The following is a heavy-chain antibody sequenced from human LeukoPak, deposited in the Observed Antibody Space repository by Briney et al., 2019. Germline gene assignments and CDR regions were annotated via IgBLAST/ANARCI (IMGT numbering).Heavy chain of an antibody. V-gene: IGHV3-23*01. Sequence: GGSLRLSCAASGFPFSSYAMSWVRQAPGKGLEWVSLISGSGVTTHYADSVKGRFTISRDNSKNTLILQMNSLRAEDTAVYYCAKSGYNRFDYWGQGILVTVSS. CDR1: GFPFSSYA. CDR2: ISGSGVTT. J-gene: IGHJ4*02. CDR3: AKSGYNRFDY. D-gene: IGHD5-24*01.